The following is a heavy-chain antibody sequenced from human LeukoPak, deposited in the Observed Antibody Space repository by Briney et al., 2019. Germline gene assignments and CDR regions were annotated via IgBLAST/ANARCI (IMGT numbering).Heavy chain of an antibody. CDR3: VRALVVVAALDY. V-gene: IGHV3-48*03. CDR2: ISSSGSTI. Sequence: GGSLRLSCAASGFTFSSYEMNWVRQAPGKGLEWVSYISSSGSTIYYADSVKGRFTISRDNAKNSLYLQMNSLRAEDTAVYYCVRALVVVAALDYWGQGTLVTVSS. CDR1: GFTFSSYE. J-gene: IGHJ4*02. D-gene: IGHD2-15*01.